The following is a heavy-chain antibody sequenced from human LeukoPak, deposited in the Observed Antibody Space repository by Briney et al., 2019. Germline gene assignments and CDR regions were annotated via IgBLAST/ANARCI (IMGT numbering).Heavy chain of an antibody. CDR1: GGSISSGGYY. J-gene: IGHJ6*02. CDR3: ARAEGMDV. Sequence: SETLSLTGTVSGGSISSGGYYWHWIRQHPGKGLEWIGYSFYGGTSYNPSLKSRVTISVDTSKNQFSLKLSSVTAADTAVYYCARAEGMDVWGQGTTITVSS. CDR2: SFYGGT. V-gene: IGHV4-31*03.